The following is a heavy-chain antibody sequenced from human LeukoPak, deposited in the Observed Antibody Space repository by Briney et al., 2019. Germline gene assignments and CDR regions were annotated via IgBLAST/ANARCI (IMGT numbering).Heavy chain of an antibody. V-gene: IGHV1-69*04. CDR1: GGTFSSYA. J-gene: IGHJ4*02. CDR2: IIPILGIA. D-gene: IGHD7-27*01. CDR3: ARDSSNFPILDDY. Sequence: VAPVKVSCKASGGTFSSYAISWVRQAPGQGLEWMGRIIPILGIANYAQKFQGRVTITADKSTSTAYMELSSLRSEDTAVYYCARDSSNFPILDDYWGQGTLVTVSS.